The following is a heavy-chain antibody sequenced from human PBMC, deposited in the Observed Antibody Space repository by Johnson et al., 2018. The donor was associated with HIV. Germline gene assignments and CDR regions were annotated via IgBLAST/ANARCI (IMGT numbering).Heavy chain of an antibody. CDR2: IGTAGDT. Sequence: VQLVESGGGLVQPGGSLRLSCAASGFTFSSYDMHWVRQATGKGLEWVSAIGTAGDTYYPGSVKGRFTISRENSKNTLYLQMNSLRAEDTAVYYCALKQLVTMDDAFDIWGQGTMVTVSS. V-gene: IGHV3-13*01. CDR3: ALKQLVTMDDAFDI. CDR1: GFTFSSYD. J-gene: IGHJ3*02. D-gene: IGHD6-13*01.